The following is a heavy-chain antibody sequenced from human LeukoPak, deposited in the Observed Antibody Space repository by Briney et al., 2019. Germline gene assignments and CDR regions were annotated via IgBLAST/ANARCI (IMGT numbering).Heavy chain of an antibody. Sequence: SQTLSLTCTVSAGSISSADYYGSWIRQPPGKGLEWIGYIYYSGSTYYDPSLKSRVTISVDTSKNQFSLKLSSVTAADTAVYYCARAHYLDYWGQGTLVTVSS. V-gene: IGHV4-30-4*01. J-gene: IGHJ4*02. CDR2: IYYSGST. CDR3: ARAHYLDY. CDR1: AGSISSADYY.